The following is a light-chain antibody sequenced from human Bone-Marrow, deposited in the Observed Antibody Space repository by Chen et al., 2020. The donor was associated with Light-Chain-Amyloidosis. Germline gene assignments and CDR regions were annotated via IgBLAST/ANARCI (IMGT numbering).Light chain of an antibody. V-gene: IGLV3-25*03. CDR2: RDT. CDR3: QSADSSGTYEVI. Sequence: SYELTRPPSVSASPGQTARITCSGDDLPTKYAYWYQQKPGQAPVLVIHRDTERPSGISERFSGSSSGTTATLTISGVQAEDEADYHCQSADSSGTYEVIFGGGTKLTVL. J-gene: IGLJ2*01. CDR1: DLPTKY.